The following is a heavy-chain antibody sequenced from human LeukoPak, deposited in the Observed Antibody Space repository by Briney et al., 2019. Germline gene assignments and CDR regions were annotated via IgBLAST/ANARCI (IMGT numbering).Heavy chain of an antibody. V-gene: IGHV3-74*01. Sequence: GGSLRLSCAASGFTFSSYEMNWVRQAPGKGLLWVSRINTDERTTDYADSVKGRFTISRDNARNTLYLQMNSLRAEDTGVYYCAREGWAVARKVDYWGRGTPVTVSS. D-gene: IGHD6-19*01. CDR3: AREGWAVARKVDY. CDR1: GFTFSSYE. J-gene: IGHJ4*02. CDR2: INTDERTT.